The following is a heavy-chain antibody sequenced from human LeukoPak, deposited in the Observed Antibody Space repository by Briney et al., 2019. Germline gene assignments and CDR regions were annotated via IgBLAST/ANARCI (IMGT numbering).Heavy chain of an antibody. Sequence: GGSLRLSCAASGFIFSTYSMNWVRQAPGKGLEWVANIKQDGSEKYYVDSVKGRFTISRDNAKNSLYLQMNSLRAEDTAVYFCARELSNTMVRGPTDYWGQGTLVTVSS. J-gene: IGHJ4*02. D-gene: IGHD3-10*01. CDR3: ARELSNTMVRGPTDY. CDR1: GFIFSTYS. CDR2: IKQDGSEK. V-gene: IGHV3-7*01.